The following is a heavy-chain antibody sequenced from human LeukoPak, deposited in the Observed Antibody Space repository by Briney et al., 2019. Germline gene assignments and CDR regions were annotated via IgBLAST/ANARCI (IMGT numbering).Heavy chain of an antibody. CDR2: IYQSGSGSS. J-gene: IGHJ4*02. CDR1: GGSIISTNYY. Sequence: ASETLSLTCSVSGGSIISTNYYWGRIRQPPGKGLEWIGSIYQSGSGSSYYNPSLKSRVTISGDTSKNHFFLRLSSVTAADTAVYYCASTLRFLPYRRFDYWGQGTLVTVPS. CDR3: ASTLRFLPYRRFDY. V-gene: IGHV4-39*02. D-gene: IGHD3-3*01.